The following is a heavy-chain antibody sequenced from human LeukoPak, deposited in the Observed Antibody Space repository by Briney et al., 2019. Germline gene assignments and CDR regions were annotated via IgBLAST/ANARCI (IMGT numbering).Heavy chain of an antibody. CDR2: ISAYNGNT. D-gene: IGHD6-19*01. CDR3: ARDSSGWTGYYYYGMDV. V-gene: IGHV1-18*01. Sequence: ASVTVSCKASGYTFASYGIRWVRQAPGQGLEWMGWISAYNGNTNYAQKLQGRVTMTTDTSTSTAYMELRSLRSDDTAVYYCARDSSGWTGYYYYGMDVWGQGTTVTVSS. J-gene: IGHJ6*02. CDR1: GYTFASYG.